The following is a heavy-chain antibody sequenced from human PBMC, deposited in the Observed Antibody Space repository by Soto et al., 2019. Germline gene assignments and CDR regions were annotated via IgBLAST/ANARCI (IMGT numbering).Heavy chain of an antibody. J-gene: IGHJ5*02. CDR3: ARGCIAVTTHLCS. CDR1: GYTFNTYG. CDR2: INPYNGNT. V-gene: IGHV1-18*01. Sequence: ASVQVSCRASGYTFNTYGMTWVRQAPGQGLELMGWINPYNGNTKFAQNLQDRVTITTATSTSTAYMELASLRSDDTAVYYGARGCIAVTTHLCSWGQGTLVTVSS. D-gene: IGHD4-17*01.